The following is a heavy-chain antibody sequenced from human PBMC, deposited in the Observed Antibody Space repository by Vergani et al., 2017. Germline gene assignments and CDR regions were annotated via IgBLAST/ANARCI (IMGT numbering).Heavy chain of an antibody. CDR3: AKKWGGSYSFDY. J-gene: IGHJ4*02. CDR1: GFNFNEYA. Sequence: EMQLVESGGGLVQPGRSLRLSCSASGFNFNEYAMHWVRQAPGKGLEWVSGVSWNSGSLGYADSVKGRFTTSRDNAKNSLYLQMNSLRAEDTALYYCAKKWGGSYSFDYWGQGTLVTVSS. V-gene: IGHV3-9*01. D-gene: IGHD1-26*01. CDR2: VSWNSGSL.